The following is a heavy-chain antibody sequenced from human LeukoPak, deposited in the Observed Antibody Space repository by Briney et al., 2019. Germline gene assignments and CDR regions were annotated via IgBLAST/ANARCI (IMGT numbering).Heavy chain of an antibody. D-gene: IGHD3-10*01. V-gene: IGHV4-30-4*01. CDR2: IYYSGST. Sequence: SETLSLTCTVSGGSISSGDYYWSWIRQPPGKGLEWIGYIYYSGSTHYNPSLKSRVTISINTSKKQFSLKLSSVTAADTAVYYCARVPHYGSGSYYNEYYFDYWGQGTLVIVSS. CDR1: GGSISSGDYY. CDR3: ARVPHYGSGSYYNEYYFDY. J-gene: IGHJ4*02.